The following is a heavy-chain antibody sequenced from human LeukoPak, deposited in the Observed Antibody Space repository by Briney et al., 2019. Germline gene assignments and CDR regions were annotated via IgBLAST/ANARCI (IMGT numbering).Heavy chain of an antibody. Sequence: GGSLRLSCAASGFTFSTYDIHWVRQAPGKGLEWVSFIRSDGSSKYYADPVKGRFTVSRDNSKSTLFLQMNSLRPEDTAIYYCALFDYWGQGALVTISS. V-gene: IGHV3-30*02. CDR2: IRSDGSSK. J-gene: IGHJ4*02. CDR1: GFTFSTYD. CDR3: ALFDY.